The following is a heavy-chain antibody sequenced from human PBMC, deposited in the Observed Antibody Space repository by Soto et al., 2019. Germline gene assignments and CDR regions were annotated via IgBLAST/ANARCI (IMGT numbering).Heavy chain of an antibody. J-gene: IGHJ4*02. Sequence: DVQLVESGGGLVQPGRSLRLSCAASGFTFDDYAMHWVRQAPGKGLAWVSGISWNSGSIGYADSVKGRFTISRDNAKNSLYLQMNSLRAEYTALYYCAKEGLELDFDYWGQGTLVTVSS. CDR3: AKEGLELDFDY. CDR2: ISWNSGSI. D-gene: IGHD1-7*01. V-gene: IGHV3-9*01. CDR1: GFTFDDYA.